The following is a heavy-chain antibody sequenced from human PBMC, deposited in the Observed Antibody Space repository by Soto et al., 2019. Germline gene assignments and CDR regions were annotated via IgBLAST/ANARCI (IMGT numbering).Heavy chain of an antibody. CDR2: INPGDSDT. J-gene: IGHJ6*02. CDR1: GNSFTSYW. CDR3: ARALSGCYDSNGYLRVWGMDV. Sequence: GESLKISCKGSGNSFTSYWIGWVRQMPGKGLEWMGIINPGDSDTRYSPSFQGQVTISVDKSISTAYLQWRTLKASDTAMYYCARALSGCYDSNGYLRVWGMDVWGQGTTVTVSS. D-gene: IGHD3-22*01. V-gene: IGHV5-51*01.